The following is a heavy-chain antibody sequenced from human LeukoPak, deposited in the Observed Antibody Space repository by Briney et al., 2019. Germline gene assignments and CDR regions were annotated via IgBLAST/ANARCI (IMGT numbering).Heavy chain of an antibody. J-gene: IGHJ4*02. Sequence: PSETLSLTCAVYGGSFSGYYWSWIRQPPGKGLEWIGEINRSGSTNYNTFLKSRVTISVGTSKNQFSLKLSSVTAADTAVYYCARGRGYDSSGYDYWGQGTLVTVSS. CDR2: INRSGST. CDR3: ARGRGYDSSGYDY. CDR1: GGSFSGYY. D-gene: IGHD3-22*01. V-gene: IGHV4-34*01.